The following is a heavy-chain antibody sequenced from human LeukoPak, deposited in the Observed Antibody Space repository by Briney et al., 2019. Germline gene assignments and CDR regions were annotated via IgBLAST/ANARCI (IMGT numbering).Heavy chain of an antibody. D-gene: IGHD5-24*01. CDR1: GFSFHTYV. V-gene: IGHV3-23*01. J-gene: IGHJ4*02. Sequence: GGSLRLSCAASGFSFHTYVMSWVRQAPGKGLEWVSSVGGDGRHTYYADSVKGRFTISRDNSKNTLFLQMNSLRVEDTAVYYCAKGISADGYNFERGADHWGQGTLVTVSS. CDR2: VGGDGRHT. CDR3: AKGISADGYNFERGADH.